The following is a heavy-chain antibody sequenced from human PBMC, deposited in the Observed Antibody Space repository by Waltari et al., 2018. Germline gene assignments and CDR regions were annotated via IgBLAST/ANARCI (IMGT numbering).Heavy chain of an antibody. J-gene: IGHJ4*02. CDR3: ARDPSLGNKYYSYFDF. CDR1: GFTFTNLS. V-gene: IGHV3-48*01. Sequence: EFQLVESGGALVQPGGSLRLPFSASGFTFTNLSMNWVRQAPGKGLEWVSYLSSSSRAIFYADSVKGRFTVSRDNAKNSLFLQMNSLRAEDTAVYYCARDPSLGNKYYSYFDFWGQGSLVTVSS. D-gene: IGHD4-4*01. CDR2: LSSSSRAI.